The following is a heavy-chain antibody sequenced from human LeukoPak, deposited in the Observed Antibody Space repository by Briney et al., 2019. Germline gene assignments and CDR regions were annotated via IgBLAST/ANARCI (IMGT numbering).Heavy chain of an antibody. V-gene: IGHV3-11*01. J-gene: IGHJ3*02. CDR2: LSSSGSTI. D-gene: IGHD2-2*03. CDR1: GFTFSDYY. CDR3: ARGYGFCSSTSCFVDAFDI. Sequence: GGSLRLSCAASGFTFSDYYVSWIRQAPGKGLEWVSYLSSSGSTIYYADSVTGRFTISRDNAKNSLYLQMNSLRAEDTAVYYCARGYGFCSSTSCFVDAFDIWGQGTMVTVSS.